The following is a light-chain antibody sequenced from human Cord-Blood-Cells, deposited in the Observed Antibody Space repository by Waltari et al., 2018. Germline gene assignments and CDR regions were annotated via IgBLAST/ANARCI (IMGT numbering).Light chain of an antibody. CDR1: QGISSY. Sequence: AIRMTQSTSSFSADTGERVTITCRASQGISSYLAWYQQKPGKAPKLLIYAASTLQSGVPSRFSGSGSGTDFTLTISCLQSEDFATYYCQQYYSYPWTFGQGTKVEIK. CDR3: QQYYSYPWT. J-gene: IGKJ1*01. V-gene: IGKV1-8*01. CDR2: AAS.